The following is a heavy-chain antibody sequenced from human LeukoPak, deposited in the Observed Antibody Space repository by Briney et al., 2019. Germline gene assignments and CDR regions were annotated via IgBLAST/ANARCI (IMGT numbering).Heavy chain of an antibody. V-gene: IGHV1-46*01. Sequence: SEKVSCKTSGYTFTSYYIHWVRHAPGEGLEWMGIINPSGGSTSYAQKFQGRVTMTRDTSTSTVYMELSSLRSEDTAVYYCARPTTVGNAFHIWGQGTMVTVSS. CDR3: ARPTTVGNAFHI. D-gene: IGHD4-23*01. CDR1: GYTFTSYY. J-gene: IGHJ3*02. CDR2: INPSGGST.